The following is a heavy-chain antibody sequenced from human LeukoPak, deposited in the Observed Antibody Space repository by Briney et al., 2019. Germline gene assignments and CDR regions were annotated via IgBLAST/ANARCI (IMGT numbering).Heavy chain of an antibody. CDR2: INPNSGGT. D-gene: IGHD3-3*01. V-gene: IGHV1-2*04. J-gene: IGHJ4*02. CDR3: ARGGPLFPSDFDY. CDR1: GYSFTSYD. Sequence: ASVKVSCKASGYSFTSYDINWVRQAPGQGLEWMGWINPNSGGTNYAQKFQGWVTMTRDTSISTAYMELSRLRSDDTAVYYCARGGPLFPSDFDYWGQGTLVTVSS.